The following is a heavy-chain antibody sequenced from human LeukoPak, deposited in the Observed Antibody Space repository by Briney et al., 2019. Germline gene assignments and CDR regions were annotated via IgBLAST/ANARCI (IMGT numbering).Heavy chain of an antibody. Sequence: PSETLSLTCTVSGGSISSSSYYWGWIRQPPGKGLEWIGSIYYSGSTYYNPSLKSRVTISVDTSKNQFSLKLSSVTAADTAVYYCARTFNWNYRWFDPWGQGTLVTVSS. CDR3: ARTFNWNYRWFDP. D-gene: IGHD1-7*01. V-gene: IGHV4-39*07. CDR2: IYYSGST. J-gene: IGHJ5*02. CDR1: GGSISSSSYY.